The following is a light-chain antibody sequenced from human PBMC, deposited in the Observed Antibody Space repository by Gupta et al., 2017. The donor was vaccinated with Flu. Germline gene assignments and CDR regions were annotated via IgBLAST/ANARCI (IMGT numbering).Light chain of an antibody. V-gene: IGKV3-20*01. Sequence: EIVLTQSPGTLYLSTGERATLSCRASQTVSSSYLAWYQQKPGQAPRLLIYGASSRATGIPDRFSGSGSGTDFTLTISSLQPEDFAVYYCQQFGSSPPFTFGPGTKVEIK. CDR1: QTVSSSY. CDR3: QQFGSSPPFT. J-gene: IGKJ3*01. CDR2: GAS.